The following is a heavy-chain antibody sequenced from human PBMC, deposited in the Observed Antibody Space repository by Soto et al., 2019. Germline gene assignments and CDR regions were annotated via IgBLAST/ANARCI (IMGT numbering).Heavy chain of an antibody. V-gene: IGHV4-59*01. J-gene: IGHJ5*02. CDR3: ASGTYYYDSSCYYYGYWFDP. Sequence: SETLSLTCTVSGGSISSYYWSWIRQPPGKGLEWIGYIYYSGSTNYNPSLKSRVTISVDTSKKQFSLKLSSVIAADTAVYYCASGTYYYDSSCYYYGYWFDPWGQGSLVTVSS. CDR2: IYYSGST. D-gene: IGHD3-22*01. CDR1: GGSISSYY.